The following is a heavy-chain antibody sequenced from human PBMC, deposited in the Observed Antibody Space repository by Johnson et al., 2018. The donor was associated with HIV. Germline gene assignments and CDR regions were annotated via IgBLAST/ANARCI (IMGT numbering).Heavy chain of an antibody. J-gene: IGHJ3*02. CDR3: AKGAPWDI. V-gene: IGHV3-30*02. Sequence: QVLLLESGGGVVQPGGSLRLSCAASGFTFSSYAMHWVRQAPGKGLEWVAFIRYDGSNKYYANFVKGRFTISRDNSKNTLYLQMNSLRAEDTAVYYCAKGAPWDIWGQGTMVTVSS. CDR2: IRYDGSNK. CDR1: GFTFSSYA.